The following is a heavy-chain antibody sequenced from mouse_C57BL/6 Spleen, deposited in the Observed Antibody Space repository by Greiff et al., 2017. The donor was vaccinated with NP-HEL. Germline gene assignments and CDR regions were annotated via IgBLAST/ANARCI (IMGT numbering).Heavy chain of an antibody. CDR2: IYPGSGST. V-gene: IGHV1-55*01. J-gene: IGHJ3*01. CDR1: GYTFTSYW. Sequence: VQLQQPGAELVKPGASVKMSCKASGYTFTSYWITWVKQRPGQGLEWIGDIYPGSGSTNYNEKFKSKATLTVDTSSGTAYMQLSSLTSEDSAGYYCARDLFCVRGQAYWGQGSLVTVS. D-gene: IGHD2-14*01. CDR3: ARDLFCVRGQAY.